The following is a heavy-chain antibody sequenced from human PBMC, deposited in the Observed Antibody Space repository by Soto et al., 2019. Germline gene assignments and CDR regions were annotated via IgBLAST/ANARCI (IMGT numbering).Heavy chain of an antibody. CDR2: ISSSGSTI. Sequence: QVQLVESGGGLVKPGGSLRHSCAASGFTFSDYYMSWIRQAPGKGLEWVSYISSSGSTIYYADSVKGRFTISRDNAKNSLYLQMNSLRAEDTAVYYCARDKRDYDFWSGYSVCDYWGQGTLVTVSS. CDR3: ARDKRDYDFWSGYSVCDY. J-gene: IGHJ4*02. V-gene: IGHV3-11*01. CDR1: GFTFSDYY. D-gene: IGHD3-3*01.